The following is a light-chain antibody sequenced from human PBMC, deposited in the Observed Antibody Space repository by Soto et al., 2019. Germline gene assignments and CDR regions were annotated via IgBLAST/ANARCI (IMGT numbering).Light chain of an antibody. V-gene: IGKV3-15*01. J-gene: IGKJ2*01. CDR2: GAS. Sequence: EIVMTQSPATLSVSPGERATLSCRASQSVSSNLAWYQQKPGQAPRLLIYGASTRATGIPARFSGSGSGTESTLTISSLQSEDFAVYYYQQYNNWPRTFGQGTKLEIK. CDR1: QSVSSN. CDR3: QQYNNWPRT.